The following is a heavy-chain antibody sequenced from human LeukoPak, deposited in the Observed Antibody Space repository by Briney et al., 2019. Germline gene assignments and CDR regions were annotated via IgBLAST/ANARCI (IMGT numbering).Heavy chain of an antibody. V-gene: IGHV3-48*01. CDR3: AKDPYSSGWYYFDY. D-gene: IGHD6-19*01. Sequence: GGSLRLSCAASGFTFSSYNMNWVRQAPGKGLEWISYISSSLTTTYYADSVKGRFTISRDNSKNTLYLQMNSLRAEDTAVYYCAKDPYSSGWYYFDYWGQGTLVTVSS. CDR1: GFTFSSYN. CDR2: ISSSLTTT. J-gene: IGHJ4*02.